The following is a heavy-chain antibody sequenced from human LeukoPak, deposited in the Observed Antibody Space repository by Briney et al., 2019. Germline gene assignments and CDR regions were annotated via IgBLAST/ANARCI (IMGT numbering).Heavy chain of an antibody. CDR3: AGEVDYGDRIFDY. D-gene: IGHD4-17*01. V-gene: IGHV4-59*01. CDR1: GASISSFH. J-gene: IGHJ4*02. Sequence: PSETLSLTCSVSGASISSFHWSWIRQPPGKGLEWIGYISYSGSTNCNPSLTSRVTVSVDTSKSQFSLKLSSVTAADTAIYYCAGEVDYGDRIFDYWGQGTLVTVSS. CDR2: ISYSGST.